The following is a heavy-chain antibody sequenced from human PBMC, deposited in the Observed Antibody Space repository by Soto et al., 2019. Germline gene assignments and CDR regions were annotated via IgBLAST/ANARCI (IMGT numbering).Heavy chain of an antibody. V-gene: IGHV3-23*01. J-gene: IGHJ4*02. CDR2: ISGSGGST. Sequence: EVQLLESGGGLVQPGGSLRLSCAASGFTFSSYAMSWVRQAPGKGLEWVSAISGSGGSTYYADSVKGRFTISRDNSKKPLYLEMDRPRAEDTGGYYCAKNPRTYYYDSSLDYWGQGTLVTVSS. CDR1: GFTFSSYA. CDR3: AKNPRTYYYDSSLDY. D-gene: IGHD3-22*01.